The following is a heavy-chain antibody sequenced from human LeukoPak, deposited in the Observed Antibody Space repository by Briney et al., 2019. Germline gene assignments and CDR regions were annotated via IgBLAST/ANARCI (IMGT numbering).Heavy chain of an antibody. CDR1: GYTFTSYG. Sequence: ASVKVSCKASGYTFTSYGISWVRQAPGQGLEWMGWISAYNGNTNYAQKLQGRVTMTTDTSTSTAYMELRSLRSDDTAVYYCASGRPRDYYYGMDVWGQGTTVTVSS. V-gene: IGHV1-18*01. CDR3: ASGRPRDYYYGMDV. J-gene: IGHJ6*02. D-gene: IGHD3-10*01. CDR2: ISAYNGNT.